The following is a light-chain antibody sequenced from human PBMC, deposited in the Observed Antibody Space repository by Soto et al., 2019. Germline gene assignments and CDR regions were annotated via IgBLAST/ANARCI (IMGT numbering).Light chain of an antibody. CDR1: QSVTSNH. J-gene: IGKJ1*01. V-gene: IGKV3-20*01. CDR3: QQSYSTPRT. Sequence: EIVLTQSPGTLSLSPGERATLSCRASQSVTSNHLAWYQQKPGQAPRLLIYGASNRATGIPDRFSGSGSGTDFTLTISSLQPEDFATYYCQQSYSTPRTFGQGTKVEIK. CDR2: GAS.